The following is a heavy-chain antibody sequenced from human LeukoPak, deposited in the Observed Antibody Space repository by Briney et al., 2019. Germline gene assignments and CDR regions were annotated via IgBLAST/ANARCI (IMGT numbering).Heavy chain of an antibody. Sequence: SESLSLTRTVPGGSISSYLWSWSRQPPGEGVEWMGQIYYSGGTNYNPCLQSRVTIPVHTSKNQFSLKLSSVTAADTAVYYCARVDTAMVGYFGYWGRGTLATVSS. D-gene: IGHD5-18*01. V-gene: IGHV4-59*12. CDR2: IYYSGGT. J-gene: IGHJ4*02. CDR3: ARVDTAMVGYFGY. CDR1: GGSISSYL.